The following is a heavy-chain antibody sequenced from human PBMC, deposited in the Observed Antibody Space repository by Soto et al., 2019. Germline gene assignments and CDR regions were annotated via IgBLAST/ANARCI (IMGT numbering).Heavy chain of an antibody. J-gene: IGHJ6*02. CDR3: ARVWSKLWPPNYGMDV. V-gene: IGHV1-46*01. Sequence: QVQLVQSGAEVKKPGASVKVYCKASGYSFTSYYIHWVRQAAGHGLDWMGRINPSFGGTDYAHKFQGRVNMTRDTPMSTVYMALSSLRSEDTAVYYCARVWSKLWPPNYGMDVWGQGPTVTVSS. D-gene: IGHD5-18*01. CDR2: INPSFGGT. CDR1: GYSFTSYY.